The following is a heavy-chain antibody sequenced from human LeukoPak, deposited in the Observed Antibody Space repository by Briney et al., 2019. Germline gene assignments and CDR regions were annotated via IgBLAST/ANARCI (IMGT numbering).Heavy chain of an antibody. D-gene: IGHD2-2*01. CDR2: VNGDGTST. Sequence: GGSLRLSCATSGFTFSSYWMHWVRQVPGKGLVWVSRVNGDGTSTSYADSVQGRFTISRDNAKNTLYLYKNSLRGDDTAIYFCVRSCSSGSCYGYKDYWGQGTLVTVSS. J-gene: IGHJ4*02. V-gene: IGHV3-74*01. CDR1: GFTFSSYW. CDR3: VRSCSSGSCYGYKDY.